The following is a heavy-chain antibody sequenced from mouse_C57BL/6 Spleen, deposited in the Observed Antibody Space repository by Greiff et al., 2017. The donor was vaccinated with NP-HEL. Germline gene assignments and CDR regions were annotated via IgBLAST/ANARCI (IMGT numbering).Heavy chain of an antibody. D-gene: IGHD2-3*01. CDR3: ARNVYDGYYYAMDY. CDR1: GFTFSDYG. Sequence: EVQRVESGGGLVKPGGSLKLSCAASGFTFSDYGMHWVRQAPEKGLEWVAYISSGSSTIYYADTVKGRFTISRDNAKNTLFLQMTSLRSEATAMYYCARNVYDGYYYAMDYWGQGTSVTVSS. J-gene: IGHJ4*01. V-gene: IGHV5-17*01. CDR2: ISSGSSTI.